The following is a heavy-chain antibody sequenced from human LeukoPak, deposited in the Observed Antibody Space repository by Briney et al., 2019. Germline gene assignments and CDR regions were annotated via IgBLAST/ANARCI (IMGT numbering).Heavy chain of an antibody. D-gene: IGHD3-3*01. CDR2: INPNSGGT. CDR3: ARGKLRFLEWLLSIDY. CDR1: GYTSTGYY. V-gene: IGHV1-2*02. Sequence: ASVKVSCKASGYTSTGYYMHWVRQAPGQGLEWMGWINPNSGGTNYAQKFQGRVTMTRDTSISTAYMELSRLRSDDTAVYYCARGKLRFLEWLLSIDYWGQGTLVTVSS. J-gene: IGHJ4*02.